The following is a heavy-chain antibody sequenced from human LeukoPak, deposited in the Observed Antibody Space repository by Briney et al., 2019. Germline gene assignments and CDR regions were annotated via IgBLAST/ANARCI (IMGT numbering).Heavy chain of an antibody. J-gene: IGHJ1*01. CDR3: ATYSSSNGREFQY. CDR2: IQQHGSET. CDR1: GFTFSNYW. D-gene: IGHD2-2*01. V-gene: IGHV3-7*01. Sequence: PGGPLRLSCEGSGFTFSNYWMSWVRQAPGKGLEGVANIQQHGSETYYGDSVKGRFTISRDNAKNSLYLQMNSLRAEDTAVYYCATYSSSNGREFQYWGQGTLVTVSS.